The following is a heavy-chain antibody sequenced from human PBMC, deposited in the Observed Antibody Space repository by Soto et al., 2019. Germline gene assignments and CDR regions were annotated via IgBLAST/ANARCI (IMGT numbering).Heavy chain of an antibody. J-gene: IGHJ3*02. Sequence: ASVKVSCKASGYTFTNYYIHWVRQAPGQGLEWVGLINPKTGTTNDAPKFQGRVTMTSDTSTSTAYMELRSLRSDDTAVYYCARSYYDSSGYLGAHAFDIWGQGTMVTVSS. CDR1: GYTFTNYY. CDR2: INPKTGTT. CDR3: ARSYYDSSGYLGAHAFDI. D-gene: IGHD3-22*01. V-gene: IGHV1-2*06.